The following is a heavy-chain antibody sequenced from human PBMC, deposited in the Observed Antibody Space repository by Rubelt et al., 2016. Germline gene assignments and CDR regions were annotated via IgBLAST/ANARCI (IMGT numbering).Heavy chain of an antibody. V-gene: IGHV4-39*01. J-gene: IGHJ6*02. Sequence: QLQLQESGPGLVKPSETLSLTCTVSGGSISSSSYYWGWIRQPPGKGLEWIGSIYYSGSTYYNPSLKSRVTISVDKSKNQFSLKLSSVTAADTAVYYCASQKRVCGYYGMDVWGQGTTVTVS. CDR1: GGSISSSSYY. CDR2: IYYSGST. CDR3: ASQKRVCGYYGMDV. D-gene: IGHD3-16*01.